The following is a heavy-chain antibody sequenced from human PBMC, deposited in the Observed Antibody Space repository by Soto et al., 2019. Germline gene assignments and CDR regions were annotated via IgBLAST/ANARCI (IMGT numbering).Heavy chain of an antibody. CDR1: GGSITRNNHY. CDR3: ARLGSSGWYQGSYFDY. CDR2: ILYSGST. D-gene: IGHD6-19*01. J-gene: IGHJ4*02. V-gene: IGHV4-39*01. Sequence: QLQLQESGPGLVKPSETLSLTCIVSGGSITRNNHYWGWIRQSPGKGLEWIGSILYSGSTNYNPSLQSRVPLSVETSKNQFSLKMSSVTAADTALYYCARLGSSGWYQGSYFDYWGQGTRVTVSS.